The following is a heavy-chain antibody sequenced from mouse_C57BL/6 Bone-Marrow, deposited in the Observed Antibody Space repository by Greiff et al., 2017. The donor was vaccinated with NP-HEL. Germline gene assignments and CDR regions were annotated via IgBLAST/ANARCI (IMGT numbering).Heavy chain of an antibody. D-gene: IGHD1-1*01. CDR2: ISSGGSYT. CDR1: GFTFSSYG. CDR3: ARHLLLRYYFDY. J-gene: IGHJ2*01. Sequence: EVQLVESGGDLVKPGGSLKLSCAASGFTFSSYGMSWVRQTPDKRLEWVATISSGGSYTYYPDSVKGRFTISGDNAKNTLYLQMSSLKSEDTAMYYCARHLLLRYYFDYWGQGTTLTVSS. V-gene: IGHV5-6*01.